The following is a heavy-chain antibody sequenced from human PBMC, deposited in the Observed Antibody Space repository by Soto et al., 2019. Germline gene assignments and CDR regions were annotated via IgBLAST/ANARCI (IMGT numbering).Heavy chain of an antibody. D-gene: IGHD3-10*01. Sequence: QVQLVESGGGVVQPGRSLRLSCAASGFTFSSYGMHWVRQAPGKGLEWVAVIWYDGSNKYYADSVKGRFTXSRDXSKXXXXXXXXXXXXXXXAVXYCAXXHSNQXDAFDIWGQGTXVTVXX. CDR1: GFTFSSYG. J-gene: IGHJ3*02. V-gene: IGHV3-33*01. CDR3: AXXHSNQXDAFDI. CDR2: IWYDGSNK.